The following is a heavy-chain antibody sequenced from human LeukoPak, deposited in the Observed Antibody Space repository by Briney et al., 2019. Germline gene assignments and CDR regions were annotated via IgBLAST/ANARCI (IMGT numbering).Heavy chain of an antibody. CDR1: GFSFSNYW. Sequence: PGGSVRLSCAASGFSFSNYWMLWVRQAPGKGLVWVSRLNLDGSTREYADSVKGRFTISRDNAKSTLYLQMNSLRVEDTAVYYCARDWTPDYWGQGTLVTVFS. J-gene: IGHJ4*02. D-gene: IGHD3/OR15-3a*01. V-gene: IGHV3-74*03. CDR3: ARDWTPDY. CDR2: LNLDGSTR.